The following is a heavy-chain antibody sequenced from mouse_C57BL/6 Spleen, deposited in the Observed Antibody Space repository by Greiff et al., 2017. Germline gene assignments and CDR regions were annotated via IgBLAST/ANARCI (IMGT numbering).Heavy chain of an antibody. J-gene: IGHJ2*01. CDR2: IYPGDGDT. Sequence: QVQLQQSGPELVKPGASVQISCTASGYAFSSSWMNWVQQRPGKGLEWVGRIYPGDGDTNYNGKFKGKATLTTDKSYSTAYMQLSSLTSEDSAVYFCARWTAQALDYWGQGTTLTVSS. V-gene: IGHV1-82*01. CDR3: ARWTAQALDY. CDR1: GYAFSSSW. D-gene: IGHD3-2*02.